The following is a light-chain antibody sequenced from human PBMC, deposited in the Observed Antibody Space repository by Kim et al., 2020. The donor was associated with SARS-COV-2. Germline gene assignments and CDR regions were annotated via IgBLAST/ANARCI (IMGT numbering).Light chain of an antibody. CDR1: QSVSNS. Sequence: EIVLTQSPGTLSLSPGERATLSCRASQSVSNSFAWYQQKPGQAPRLLIYDASSRATGIPARFSASGSGTDFTLTISSLEPEDFAVYYCQQSDNSPLTFGQGTQLDIK. CDR3: QQSDNSPLT. J-gene: IGKJ5*01. V-gene: IGKV3-11*01. CDR2: DAS.